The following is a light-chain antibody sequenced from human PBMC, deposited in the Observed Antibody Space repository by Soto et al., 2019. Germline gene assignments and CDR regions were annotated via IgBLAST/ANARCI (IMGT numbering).Light chain of an antibody. J-gene: IGLJ2*01. CDR1: SSDVGAYKY. Sequence: LTQPPSASGSPGQSVTISCTGTSSDVGAYKYVSWYQQLPGKAPKLMIYEVSKRPSGVPDRFSGSKSGNTASLTVSGLQTEDEADYYCTSYAGSNSVVFGGGTKVTVL. V-gene: IGLV2-8*01. CDR3: TSYAGSNSVV. CDR2: EVS.